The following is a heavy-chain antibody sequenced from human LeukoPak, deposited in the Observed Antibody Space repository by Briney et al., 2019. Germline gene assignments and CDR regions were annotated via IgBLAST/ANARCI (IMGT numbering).Heavy chain of an antibody. J-gene: IGHJ4*02. CDR1: GGSFSGYY. D-gene: IGHD3-3*01. V-gene: IGHV4-34*01. CDR2: INHSGST. Sequence: SETLSLTCAVYGGSFSGYYWSWIRQPPGKGLEWIGEINHSGSTNYNPSLKSRVTISVDTSKNQFSLKLSSVTAADTAVYYCARRSRITIFGVGSEFDYWGQGTLVTVSS. CDR3: ARRSRITIFGVGSEFDY.